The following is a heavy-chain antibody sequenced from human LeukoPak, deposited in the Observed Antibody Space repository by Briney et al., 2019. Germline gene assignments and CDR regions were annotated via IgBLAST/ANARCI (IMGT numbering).Heavy chain of an antibody. J-gene: IGHJ6*03. D-gene: IGHD6-19*01. Sequence: GGSLRLSCAASGFTFSNYWMNWVRQAAGKGLEWVANIKQDGSEKYYVDSVKGRFTISRDNAKNSLYLQMNSLRAEDTAVYYCARDFTVAVAGTSYYYYYMDVWGKGTTVTVSS. CDR3: ARDFTVAVAGTSYYYYYMDV. CDR2: IKQDGSEK. V-gene: IGHV3-7*01. CDR1: GFTFSNYW.